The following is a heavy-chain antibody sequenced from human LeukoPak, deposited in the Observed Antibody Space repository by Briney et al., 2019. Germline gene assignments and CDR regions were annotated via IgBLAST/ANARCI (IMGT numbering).Heavy chain of an antibody. J-gene: IGHJ5*02. V-gene: IGHV4-4*07. CDR2: IYTSGST. CDR1: GGSISSYY. CDR3: AVNPSKAPYNWFDP. Sequence: SETLSLTCTVSGGSISSYYWSWIRQPAGKGLEWIGRIYTSGSTNYNPSLKSRVTMSVDTSKNQFSLKLSSVTAADTAVYYCAVNPSKAPYNWFDPWGQGTLVTVSS.